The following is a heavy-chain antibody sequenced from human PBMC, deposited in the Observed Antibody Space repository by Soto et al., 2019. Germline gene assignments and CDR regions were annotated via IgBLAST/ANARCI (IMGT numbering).Heavy chain of an antibody. CDR1: GFTFSSYW. V-gene: IGHV3-7*03. J-gene: IGHJ4*02. Sequence: GGSLRLSCADSGFTFSSYWMSWVRQAPGKGLEWVANIKQDGSEKYYVDSVKGRFTISRDNAKNSLYLQMNSLRAEDTAVYYCARLTTRNVLDYWGQGTLVTVSS. CDR2: IKQDGSEK. D-gene: IGHD4-17*01. CDR3: ARLTTRNVLDY.